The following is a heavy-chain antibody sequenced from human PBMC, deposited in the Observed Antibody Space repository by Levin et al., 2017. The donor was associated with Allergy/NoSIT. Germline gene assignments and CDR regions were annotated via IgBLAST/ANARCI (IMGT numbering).Heavy chain of an antibody. CDR3: VSLRYYFDLHANSEGFFREH. Sequence: GESLKISCQTSGYTFTSNGISWVRQAPGQGLEWMGWTTVYNGDAKYAQKFQGRVTMATDTSTSTAYMELTGLTSDDTAVYYCVSLRYYFDLHANSEGFFREHWGQGTQVTVSS. CDR2: TTVYNGDA. D-gene: IGHD3-22*01. V-gene: IGHV1-18*01. J-gene: IGHJ1*01. CDR1: GYTFTSNG.